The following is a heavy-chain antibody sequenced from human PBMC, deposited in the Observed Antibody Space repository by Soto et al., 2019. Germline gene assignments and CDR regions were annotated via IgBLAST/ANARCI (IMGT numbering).Heavy chain of an antibody. Sequence: QVQLQESGPGLVKPSQTLSLTCTVSGGSISSGDYYWSWIRQPPGKGLEWIGYIYYSGSTYYNPSLKSRVTISVDTSKHQFSLKLSSVTAADTAVYYCARAQFDILTTTYYYYGMDVWGQGTTVTVSS. V-gene: IGHV4-30-4*01. CDR2: IYYSGST. D-gene: IGHD3-9*01. CDR3: ARAQFDILTTTYYYYGMDV. CDR1: GGSISSGDYY. J-gene: IGHJ6*02.